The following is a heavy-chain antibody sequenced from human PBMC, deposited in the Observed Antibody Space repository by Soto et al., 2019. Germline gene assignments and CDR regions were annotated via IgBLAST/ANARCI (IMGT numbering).Heavy chain of an antibody. D-gene: IGHD3-10*01. Sequence: GGSLRLSCAASGFTFSSYTMNWVRQAPGKGLEWVSYISSSSSTIYYAESVKGRFTISRDNAKNSLYLQMNSLRDEDTAVYYCARARYYGWGRYHYYGMDVWGQGTTVTVSS. CDR1: GFTFSSYT. CDR3: ARARYYGWGRYHYYGMDV. V-gene: IGHV3-48*02. CDR2: ISSSSSTI. J-gene: IGHJ6*02.